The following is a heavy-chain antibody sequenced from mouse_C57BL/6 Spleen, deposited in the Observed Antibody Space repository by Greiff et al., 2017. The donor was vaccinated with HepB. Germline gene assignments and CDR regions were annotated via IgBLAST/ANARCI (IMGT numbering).Heavy chain of an antibody. V-gene: IGHV1-78*01. J-gene: IGHJ1*03. CDR3: ARWGDYYYGSSYGYFDV. CDR1: GYTFTDHT. D-gene: IGHD1-1*01. CDR2: IYPRDGST. Sequence: VKLMESDAELVKPGASVKISCKVSGYTFTDHTIHWMKQRPEQGLEWIGYIYPRDGSTKYNEKFKGKATLTADKSSSTAYMQLNSLTSEDSAVYFCARWGDYYYGSSYGYFDVWGTGTTVTVSS.